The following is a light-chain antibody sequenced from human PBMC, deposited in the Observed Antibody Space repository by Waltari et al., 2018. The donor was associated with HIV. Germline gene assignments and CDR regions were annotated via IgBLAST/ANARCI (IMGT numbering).Light chain of an antibody. CDR3: AAWDDSLSGWV. CDR1: SSNIGRND. Sequence: QSVLTQPPSASGTPGQRATISCSGSSSNIGRNDVKWDQQLPGTAPKLLSYRNNQRRSGVPDRCSSSKSGTAACLAISGLRAEDEADYYCAAWDDSLSGWVFGGGTKLTVL. CDR2: RNN. J-gene: IGLJ3*02. V-gene: IGLV1-47*01.